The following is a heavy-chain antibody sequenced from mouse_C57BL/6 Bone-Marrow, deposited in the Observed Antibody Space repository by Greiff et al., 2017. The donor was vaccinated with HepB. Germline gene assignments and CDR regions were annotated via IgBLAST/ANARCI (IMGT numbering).Heavy chain of an antibody. CDR1: GYTFTSYG. V-gene: IGHV1-81*01. D-gene: IGHD1-1*01. CDR2: IYPRSGNT. Sequence: QVQLKQSGAELARPGASVKLSCKASGYTFTSYGISWVKQRTGQGLEWIGEIYPRSGNTYYNEKFKGKATLTADKSSSTAYMELRSLTSEDSAVYLCARLLRSSWFAYWGQGTLVTVSA. CDR3: ARLLRSSWFAY. J-gene: IGHJ3*01.